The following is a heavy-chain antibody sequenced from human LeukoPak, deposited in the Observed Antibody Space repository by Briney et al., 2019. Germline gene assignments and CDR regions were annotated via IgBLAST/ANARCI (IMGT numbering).Heavy chain of an antibody. Sequence: SETLSLTCTVSGGSISSVDYYWSWIRQPPGKGLEWIGYIYYSGSTYYDPSLKSRVMISVDASKNQFSLQLSSVTAADTAVYYCARLGIGYDILTGYIPDAFDIWGQGTMVTVSS. CDR3: ARLGIGYDILTGYIPDAFDI. J-gene: IGHJ3*02. V-gene: IGHV4-30-4*01. CDR1: GGSISSVDYY. D-gene: IGHD3-9*01. CDR2: IYYSGST.